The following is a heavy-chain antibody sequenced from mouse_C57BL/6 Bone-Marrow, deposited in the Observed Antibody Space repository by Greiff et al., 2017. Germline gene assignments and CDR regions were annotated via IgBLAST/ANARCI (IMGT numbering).Heavy chain of an antibody. J-gene: IGHJ4*01. V-gene: IGHV1-4*01. Sequence: QVQLQQSGAELARPGASVKMSCKASGYTFTSYTMHWVKQRPGQGLEWIGYINPSSGYTKYNQKFKDKATLTADKSSSTAYMQLSSLTSEDSAVYYCARRRCVLRVYAMDYWGQGTSVTVSS. CDR3: ARRRCVLRVYAMDY. D-gene: IGHD1-1*01. CDR1: GYTFTSYT. CDR2: INPSSGYT.